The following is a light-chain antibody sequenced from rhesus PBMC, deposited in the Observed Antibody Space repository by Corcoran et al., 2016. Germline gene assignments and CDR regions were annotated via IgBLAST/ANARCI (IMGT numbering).Light chain of an antibody. CDR1: QGISNA. CDR2: AGT. Sequence: DIQMSQSPSSLSASVGDKVTITCRASQGISNALAWYQPKPGKAPKLLIYAGTSLESGVPSRFSGSRSGTDFTLTISRLQPEDFATYYWQQGYSTPWTFGQGTKVEIK. J-gene: IGKJ1*01. V-gene: IGKV1-33*02. CDR3: QQGYSTPWT.